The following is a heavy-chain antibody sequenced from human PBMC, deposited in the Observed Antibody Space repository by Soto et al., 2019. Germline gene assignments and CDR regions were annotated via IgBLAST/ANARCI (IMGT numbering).Heavy chain of an antibody. D-gene: IGHD3-22*01. CDR3: AKDHTVVIRDAFDI. Sequence: EVQILESGGGLVQPGGSLRLSCAASGFTFSSYAMYWVRQAPGKGLAWVSGISDSGTGTYYADSVKGRFTISRDNSKNTVNLQMKSLRAEDTAVYYCAKDHTVVIRDAFDIWGQVTMVNVSS. J-gene: IGHJ3*02. CDR1: GFTFSSYA. V-gene: IGHV3-23*01. CDR2: ISDSGTGT.